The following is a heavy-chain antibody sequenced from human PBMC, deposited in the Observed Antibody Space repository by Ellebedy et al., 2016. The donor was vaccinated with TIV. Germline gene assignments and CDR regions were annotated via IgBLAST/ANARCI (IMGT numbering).Heavy chain of an antibody. CDR1: GGSISGHY. V-gene: IGHV4-59*11. D-gene: IGHD6-19*01. CDR3: ARGLIAVAAVDAFDI. J-gene: IGHJ3*02. Sequence: SETLSLTCTVSGGSISGHYCSWIRQSPGKGLEWIGYISYSGSTNYNPSLKSRVTISVDKSKNQFSLKLSSVTAADTAVYYCARGLIAVAAVDAFDIWGQGTTVTVSS. CDR2: ISYSGST.